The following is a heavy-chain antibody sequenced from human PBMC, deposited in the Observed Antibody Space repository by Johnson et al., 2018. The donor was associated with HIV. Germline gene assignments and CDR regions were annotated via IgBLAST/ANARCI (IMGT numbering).Heavy chain of an antibody. CDR3: ARGGFDIVGGTIGWSAFDI. CDR2: ISYDGVNK. D-gene: IGHD1-26*01. CDR1: GFTFCNYG. J-gene: IGHJ3*02. Sequence: QVQLVESGGGVLQSARSLRLSRPASGFTFCNYGLHWVRQAPGKGLEWVAVISYDGVNKYYADSVKGRFTVSRDNSKNTLYLQMTSLRTEDTAVYYCARGGFDIVGGTIGWSAFDIWGQGTMVTVSS. V-gene: IGHV3-30*19.